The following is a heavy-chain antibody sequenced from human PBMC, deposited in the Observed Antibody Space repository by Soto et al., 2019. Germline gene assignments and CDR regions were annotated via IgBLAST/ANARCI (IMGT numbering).Heavy chain of an antibody. Sequence: QITLKESGPTLVKPTQTLTLTCTFSGFSLSTSGVGVGWIRQPPGKALEWLALIYWDDDKRHSPSLKSRLTIPQATSKPPVVLTITNIDPADTATYYCAPRLPSYYGSGSYSYNSFDPWGQGTLVTVSS. V-gene: IGHV2-5*02. CDR3: APRLPSYYGSGSYSYNSFDP. CDR2: IYWDDDK. CDR1: GFSLSTSGVG. J-gene: IGHJ5*02. D-gene: IGHD3-10*01.